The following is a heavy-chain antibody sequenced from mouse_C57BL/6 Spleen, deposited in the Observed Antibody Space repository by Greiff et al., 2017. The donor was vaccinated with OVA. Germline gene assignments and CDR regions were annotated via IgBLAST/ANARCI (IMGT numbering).Heavy chain of an antibody. V-gene: IGHV10-3*01. D-gene: IGHD1-1*01. CDR2: IRSKSSNYAT. CDR1: GFTFNTYA. J-gene: IGHJ4*01. Sequence: EVQGVESGGGLVQPKGSLKLSCAASGFTFNTYAMHWVRQAPGKGLEWVARIRSKSSNYATYYADSVKDRFTISRDDSQSMLYLQMNNLKTEDTAMYYCVSPLYYYGSSYYAMDYWGQGTSVTVSS. CDR3: VSPLYYYGSSYYAMDY.